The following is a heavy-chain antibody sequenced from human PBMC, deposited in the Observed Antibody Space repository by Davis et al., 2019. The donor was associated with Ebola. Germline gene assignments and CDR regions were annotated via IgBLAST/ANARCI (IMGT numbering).Heavy chain of an antibody. V-gene: IGHV1-69*06. CDR1: GGTFSSYA. CDR3: ARESSTRRDAFDI. J-gene: IGHJ3*02. D-gene: IGHD1-26*01. CDR2: IIPIFGTA. Sequence: AASVKVSCKASGGTFSSYAISWVRQAPGQGLEWMGGIIPIFGTANYAQKFQGRVTITADKSTSTAYMELSSLRSEDTAVYYCARESSTRRDAFDIWGQGTMVTVSS.